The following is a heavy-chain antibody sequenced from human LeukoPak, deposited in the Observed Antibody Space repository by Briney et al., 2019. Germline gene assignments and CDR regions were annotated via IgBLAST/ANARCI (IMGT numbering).Heavy chain of an antibody. CDR3: ARSREDSAMVTGFDS. J-gene: IGHJ4*02. Sequence: GESLKISCKASGYRFASHWIVWVRQMPGKGLEWMGIIFPGDSDTRYNPAFQGHVTISADTSVTTAYLQWSTLKASDTAMYYCARSREDSAMVTGFDSWGQGTPVTVSS. CDR2: IFPGDSDT. D-gene: IGHD5-18*01. CDR1: GYRFASHW. V-gene: IGHV5-51*01.